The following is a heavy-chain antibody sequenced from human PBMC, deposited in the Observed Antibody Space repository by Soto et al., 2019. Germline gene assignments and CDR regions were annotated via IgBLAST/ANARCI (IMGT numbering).Heavy chain of an antibody. CDR2: IWYDGSNK. CDR1: GFTFSSYG. J-gene: IGHJ6*03. V-gene: IGHV3-33*01. CDR3: ARGGYCSGGSCYNYYYYYMDV. Sequence: QVQLVESGGGVVQPGRSLRLSCAASGFTFSSYGMHWVRQAPGKGLEWVAVIWYDGSNKYYADSVKGRFTISRDNSKNKLYLQMNSLRAEDTAVYYCARGGYCSGGSCYNYYYYYMDVWGKGTTVTVSS. D-gene: IGHD2-15*01.